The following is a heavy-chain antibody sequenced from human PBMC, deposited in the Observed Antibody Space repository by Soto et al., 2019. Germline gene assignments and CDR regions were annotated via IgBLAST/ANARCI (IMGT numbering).Heavy chain of an antibody. CDR3: AREASALIPAAQPSRFDS. V-gene: IGHV1-18*01. CDR2: ISPHSGYT. J-gene: IGHJ4*02. CDR1: GYSFMKYG. Sequence: ASVKVSCKGFGYSFMKYGINWVRQAPGQGLEWVGWISPHSGYTHSAQKFHGRLTLTTDTAASTAYMELRIPRSADTALYYCAREASALIPAAQPSRFDSWGQGTLVTVSS. D-gene: IGHD2-2*01.